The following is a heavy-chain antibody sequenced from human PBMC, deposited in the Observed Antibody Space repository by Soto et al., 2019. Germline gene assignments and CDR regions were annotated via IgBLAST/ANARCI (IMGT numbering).Heavy chain of an antibody. CDR1: GGSFSGYY. D-gene: IGHD4-17*01. Sequence: SETLSLTCAVYGGSFSGYYWSWIRQPPGKGLEWIGEINHSGSTNYNPSLKSRVTISVDTSKNQFSLKPSSVTAADTAVYYCARVRANFFSCYGEGGYLFSFPARRSLVPGSAGM. CDR2: INHSGST. J-gene: IGHJ6*01. CDR3: ARVRANFFSCYGEGGYLFSFPARRSLVPGSAGM. V-gene: IGHV4-34*01.